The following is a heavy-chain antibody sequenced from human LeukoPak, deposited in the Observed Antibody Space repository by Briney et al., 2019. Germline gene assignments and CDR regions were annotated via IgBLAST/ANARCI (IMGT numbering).Heavy chain of an antibody. D-gene: IGHD1-26*01. CDR2: INEDGSEK. Sequence: PGGSLRLSCAASRFTFSNYWMTWVRQAPGKGLEWVANINEDGSEKNYMDSVKGRFTISRDNAKNSLYLQMNSPRAEDTAVYYCARLTRGTTETYWGQGALVTVSS. CDR3: ARLTRGTTETY. CDR1: RFTFSNYW. J-gene: IGHJ4*02. V-gene: IGHV3-7*01.